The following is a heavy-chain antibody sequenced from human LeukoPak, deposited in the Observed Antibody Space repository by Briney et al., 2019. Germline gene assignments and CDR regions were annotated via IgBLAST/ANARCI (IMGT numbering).Heavy chain of an antibody. CDR1: GFTVSSNY. CDR3: ARAPKYSGSSLDY. D-gene: IGHD1-26*01. V-gene: IGHV3-53*01. J-gene: IGHJ4*02. CDR2: IYSGGST. Sequence: GGSLRLSCAASGFTVSSNYMSWVRQAPGKGLEWVSVIYSGGSTYYAGSVKGRFTISRDNSKNTLYLQMNSLRAEDTAVYYCARAPKYSGSSLDYWGQGTLVTVSS.